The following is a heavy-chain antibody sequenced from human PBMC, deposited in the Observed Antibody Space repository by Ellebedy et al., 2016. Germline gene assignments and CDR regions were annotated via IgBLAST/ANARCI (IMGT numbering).Heavy chain of an antibody. J-gene: IGHJ4*02. D-gene: IGHD6-13*01. Sequence: SETLSLXCTVSGGSSSNYYWSWIRQPPGKGLEWIGYIYYSGSTNYNPSLKSRVTISVDTSKNQFSLKLSSVTAADTAVYYCASTRPQQLVLDYWGQGTLVTVSS. CDR3: ASTRPQQLVLDY. CDR2: IYYSGST. CDR1: GGSSSNYY. V-gene: IGHV4-59*13.